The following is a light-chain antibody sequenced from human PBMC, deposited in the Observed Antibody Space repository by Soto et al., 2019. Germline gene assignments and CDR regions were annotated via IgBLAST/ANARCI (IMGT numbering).Light chain of an antibody. J-gene: IGLJ2*01. CDR1: SSDVGSYNY. CDR2: DVR. CDR3: SSYTASSTHVV. Sequence: QSALTQPASVSGSPGQSITISCTGTSSDVGSYNYGSWYQQYPGKAPKLMIYDVRNRPSGVSYRFSCSKSGNTASLTISGLQDEDEDDYYCSSYTASSTHVVFGGGTKLTVL. V-gene: IGLV2-14*01.